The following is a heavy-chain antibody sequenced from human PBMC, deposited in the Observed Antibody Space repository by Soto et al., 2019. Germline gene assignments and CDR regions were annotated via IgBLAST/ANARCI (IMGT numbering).Heavy chain of an antibody. CDR3: ARSNWNYGGYYFDD. V-gene: IGHV4-34*01. CDR1: GGSFSDYY. Sequence: SETLSLTCAVSGGSFSDYYWSWIRQPPGKGLEWIGEINHSGSTNYNPSLKSRVTMSVDTSKNQYSLKLSSATAADTAVYYCARSNWNYGGYYFDDWGQETLVTVSS. D-gene: IGHD1-7*01. CDR2: INHSGST. J-gene: IGHJ4*02.